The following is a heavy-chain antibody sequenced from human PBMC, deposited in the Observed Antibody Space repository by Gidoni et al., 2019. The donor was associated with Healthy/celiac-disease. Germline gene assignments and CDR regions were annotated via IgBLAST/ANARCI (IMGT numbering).Heavy chain of an antibody. CDR3: ARGGYYDFWSGYYTGPVGYYYYYGMDV. Sequence: QVQLQESGPGLVKPSETLSLTCTLSGGAISSYYWSWIRQPPGKGLEWIGYIYSCGSTKYNPCLTSRVTISVDTSKNQFSLKLSAVTAADTAVYYCARGGYYDFWSGYYTGPVGYYYYYGMDVWGQGTTVTVSS. CDR2: IYSCGST. V-gene: IGHV4-59*01. D-gene: IGHD3-3*01. J-gene: IGHJ6*02. CDR1: GGAISSYY.